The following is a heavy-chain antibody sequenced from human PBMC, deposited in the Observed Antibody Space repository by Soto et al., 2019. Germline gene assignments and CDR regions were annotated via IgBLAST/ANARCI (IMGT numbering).Heavy chain of an antibody. D-gene: IGHD4-4*01. J-gene: IGHJ4*02. V-gene: IGHV3-15*01. Sequence: EVQLVESGGGLVKPGGSLTLSCSASGFSFDRAWASWVRQAPGRGLEWVGLIKTKTDGGTTDYAASVKGRFTISKDESEKTVYLHMNRLKTEDTAFYYCATTGYSNDDMFDSWGQGSLVTVSS. CDR2: IKTKTDGGTT. CDR3: ATTGYSNDDMFDS. CDR1: GFSFDRAW.